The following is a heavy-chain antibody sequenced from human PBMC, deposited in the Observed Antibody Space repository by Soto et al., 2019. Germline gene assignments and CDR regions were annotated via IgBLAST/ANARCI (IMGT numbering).Heavy chain of an antibody. CDR2: ISSSSSYI. J-gene: IGHJ4*02. CDR1: GFTFSSYS. V-gene: IGHV3-21*01. CDR3: ARDLSYGDYVFDY. D-gene: IGHD4-17*01. Sequence: GGSLRLSCAASGFTFSSYSMNWVRQAPGKGLEWVSSISSSSSYIYYADSVKGRFTISRDNAKISLYLQMNSLRAEDTAVYYCARDLSYGDYVFDYWGQGTLVTVSS.